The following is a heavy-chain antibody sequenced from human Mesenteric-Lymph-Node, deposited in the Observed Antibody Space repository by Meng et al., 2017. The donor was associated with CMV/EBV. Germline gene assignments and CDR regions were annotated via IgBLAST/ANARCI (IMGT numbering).Heavy chain of an antibody. V-gene: IGHV4-59*01. CDR3: AREGHCGGDWRVFDI. CDR1: GGSISGYY. J-gene: IGHJ3*02. D-gene: IGHD2-21*01. Sequence: SETLSLTCTFSGGSISGYYCNWLRQSPGKGLEWIGYIYYSGSTSYNPSPKSRVTISVDTSKNQFSLKLSSATAADTAVYYCAREGHCGGDWRVFDIWGQGTMVTVSS. CDR2: IYYSGST.